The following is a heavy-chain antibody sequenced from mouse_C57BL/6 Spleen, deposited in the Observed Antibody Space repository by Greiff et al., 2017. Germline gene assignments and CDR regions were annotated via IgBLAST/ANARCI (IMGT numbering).Heavy chain of an antibody. CDR1: GFSLSTFGMG. CDR3: ARSPAYYSNYYAMDY. CDR2: IWWDDDK. Sequence: QVTLKVCGPGILQPSQTLSLTCSFSGFSLSTFGMGVGWIRQPSGKGLEWLAHIWWDDDKYYNPALKSRLTISKDTSKNQVFLKIANVDTADTATYYCARSPAYYSNYYAMDYWGQGTSVTVSS. J-gene: IGHJ4*01. V-gene: IGHV8-8*01. D-gene: IGHD2-5*01.